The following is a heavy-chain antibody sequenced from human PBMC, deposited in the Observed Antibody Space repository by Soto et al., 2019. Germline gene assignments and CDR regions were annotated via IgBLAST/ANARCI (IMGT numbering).Heavy chain of an antibody. CDR3: ARNWFSVAGRFNFDY. CDR1: GGSINTYY. Sequence: SETLSLTCTVSGGSINTYYWSWIRQPPGKGLEWIGYVDYSGNSDSSPSLKSRVTISIDTSKKQVSLKLNSVTAADTAVYYCARNWFSVAGRFNFDYWGQGIPVTVSS. V-gene: IGHV4-59*01. J-gene: IGHJ4*02. CDR2: VDYSGNS. D-gene: IGHD6-19*01.